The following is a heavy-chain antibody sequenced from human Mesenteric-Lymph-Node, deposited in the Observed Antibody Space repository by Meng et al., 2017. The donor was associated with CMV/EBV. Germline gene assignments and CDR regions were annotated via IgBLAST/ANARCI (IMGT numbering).Heavy chain of an antibody. V-gene: IGHV4-39*01. J-gene: IGHJ4*02. D-gene: IGHD3-22*01. CDR1: GDSISNSTYY. CDR3: ARRGNYDSDYSEY. Sequence: HLQGPGPAPVKPSETLSLSCIVSGDSISNSTYYWTWIRQPPGKGLEWIGSVHHSGTTYYNPSLKGRLTISVDTSANLFSLRLTTVTAADTATYYCARRGNYDSDYSEYWGQGTLVTVSS. CDR2: VHHSGTT.